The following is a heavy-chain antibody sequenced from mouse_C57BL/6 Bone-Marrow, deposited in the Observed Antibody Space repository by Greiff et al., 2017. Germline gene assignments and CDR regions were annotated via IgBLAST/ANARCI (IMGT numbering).Heavy chain of an antibody. V-gene: IGHV5-16*01. D-gene: IGHD1-1*01. Sequence: EVHLVESGGGLVQPGGSLKLSCAASGFTFSDYYMYWVRQVPEKGLEWVANINYDGSSTYYLDSLKSRFIISRDNAKNILYLQMSSLKSEDTATYYCARDTTGGNWYFDVWGTGTTVTVSS. CDR3: ARDTTGGNWYFDV. J-gene: IGHJ1*03. CDR2: INYDGSST. CDR1: GFTFSDYY.